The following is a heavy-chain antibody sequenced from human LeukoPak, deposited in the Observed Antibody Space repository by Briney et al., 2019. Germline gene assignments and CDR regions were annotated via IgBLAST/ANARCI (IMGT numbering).Heavy chain of an antibody. CDR1: GFTFSSYG. Sequence: PGRSLRLSCAASGFTFSSYGMHWVRQAPGKGLEWVAVIRYDGSNKYYADSVKGRFTISRDNSKNTLYLQMNSLRAEDTAVYYCASGAGRFDYWGQGTLVTVSS. V-gene: IGHV3-33*01. CDR2: IRYDGSNK. J-gene: IGHJ4*02. D-gene: IGHD1-26*01. CDR3: ASGAGRFDY.